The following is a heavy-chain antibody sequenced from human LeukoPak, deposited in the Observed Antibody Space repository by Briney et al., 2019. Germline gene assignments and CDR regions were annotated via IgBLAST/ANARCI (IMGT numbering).Heavy chain of an antibody. CDR2: ISISSSYK. D-gene: IGHD5-18*01. V-gene: IGHV3-21*01. Sequence: GGSLRLSCAASGFTFSTYSMNLVRQAPGKGLEWVSFISISSSYKYYAHSVKGRFTISRGNANNSLFLQMSSLRAEDTAIYYCATYSVDTPMGIDYWGQGTLVTVSS. J-gene: IGHJ4*02. CDR1: GFTFSTYS. CDR3: ATYSVDTPMGIDY.